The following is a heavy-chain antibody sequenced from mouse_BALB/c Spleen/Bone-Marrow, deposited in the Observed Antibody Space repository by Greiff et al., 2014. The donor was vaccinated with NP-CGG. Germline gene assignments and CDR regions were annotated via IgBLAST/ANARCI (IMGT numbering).Heavy chain of an antibody. CDR2: IWAGGST. V-gene: IGHV2-9*02. CDR3: ARVTSSAVGAMDY. Sequence: VNVVESGPGLVAPSQSLSITRTVSGFSLTNYGVHWVRQPPGKGLEWLGVIWAGGSTNYNSALMSRLSISKDNSKSQVFLKMISLQTDDTAMYYCARVTSSAVGAMDYWGQGTSVTVSS. CDR1: GFSLTNYG. D-gene: IGHD3-2*02. J-gene: IGHJ4*01.